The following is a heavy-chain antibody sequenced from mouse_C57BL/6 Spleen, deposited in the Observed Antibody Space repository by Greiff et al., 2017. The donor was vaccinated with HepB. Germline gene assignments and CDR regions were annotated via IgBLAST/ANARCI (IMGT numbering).Heavy chain of an antibody. CDR2: FYPGSGSI. J-gene: IGHJ3*01. CDR1: GYTFTEYT. V-gene: IGHV1-62-2*01. D-gene: IGHD2-4*01. CDR3: ARDEEKGDYLAWFAY. Sequence: QVQLKESGAELVKPGASVKLSCKASGYTFTEYTIHWVKQRSGQGLEWIGWFYPGSGSIKYNEKFKDKATLTADKSSSTVYMGLSRLTSEDSAVYCCARDEEKGDYLAWFAYWGQGTLVTVAA.